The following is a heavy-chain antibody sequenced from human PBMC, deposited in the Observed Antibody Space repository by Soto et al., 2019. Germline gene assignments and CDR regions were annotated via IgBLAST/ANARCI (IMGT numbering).Heavy chain of an antibody. CDR2: IWYDGSNK. Sequence: VQLVESGGGVVQPGRSLRLSCAASGFTFSSYGMHWVRQAPGKGLEWVAVIWYDGSNKYYADSVKGRFTISRDNSKNTLYLLMNSLRAEDTAVYYCARDGRITMVRGVISGAFDIWGQGTMVTVSS. CDR3: ARDGRITMVRGVISGAFDI. J-gene: IGHJ3*02. CDR1: GFTFSSYG. V-gene: IGHV3-33*01. D-gene: IGHD3-10*01.